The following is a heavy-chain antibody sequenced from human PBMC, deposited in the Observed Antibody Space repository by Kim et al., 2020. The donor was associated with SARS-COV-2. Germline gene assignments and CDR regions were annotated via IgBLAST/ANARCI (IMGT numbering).Heavy chain of an antibody. J-gene: IGHJ2*01. CDR1: GFTVSSNY. D-gene: IGHD2-2*01. CDR3: ARDLFTMPPDGDL. Sequence: GGSLRLSCAASGFTVSSNYMSWVRQAPGKGLEWVSVIYSGGSTYYADSVKGRFTISRDNSKNTLYLQMNSLRAEDTAVYYCARDLFTMPPDGDLWGRGTLVTVSS. CDR2: IYSGGST. V-gene: IGHV3-53*01.